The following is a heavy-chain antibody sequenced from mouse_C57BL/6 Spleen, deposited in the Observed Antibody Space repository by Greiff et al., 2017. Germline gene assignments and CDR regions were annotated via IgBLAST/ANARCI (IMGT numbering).Heavy chain of an antibody. D-gene: IGHD2-4*01. CDR1: GYTFTSYW. CDR3: ANYYDYDGFDY. CDR2: IYPGSGST. V-gene: IGHV1-55*01. Sequence: VQLQQPGAELVKPGASVKMSCKASGYTFTSYWITWVKQRPGQGLEWIGDIYPGSGSTNYNEKFNCKATLTVDTSSSTAYMQLSSLTSEDSAVYYCANYYDYDGFDYWGQGTTLTVSS. J-gene: IGHJ2*01.